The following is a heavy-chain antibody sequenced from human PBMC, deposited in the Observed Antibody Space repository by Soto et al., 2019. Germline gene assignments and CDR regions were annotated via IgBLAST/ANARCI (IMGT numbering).Heavy chain of an antibody. V-gene: IGHV3-9*01. D-gene: IGHD2-21*01. CDR2: ISYNSGAI. Sequence: EVQLVESGGGLVQPGRSLRLSCEASGFKFEDYAMHWVRQSPGRGLEWVSGISYNSGAIGYRESVKGRFTISRDNAKKSPYLEMNSLRPDDPAVYFCTKAIYCGFDYWGQGTLVTVAS. J-gene: IGHJ4*02. CDR1: GFKFEDYA. CDR3: TKAIYCGFDY.